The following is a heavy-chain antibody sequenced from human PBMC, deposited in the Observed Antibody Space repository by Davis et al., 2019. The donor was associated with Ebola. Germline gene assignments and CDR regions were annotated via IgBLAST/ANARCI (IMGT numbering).Heavy chain of an antibody. CDR3: ASMVLLGY. D-gene: IGHD3-10*01. V-gene: IGHV4-34*01. CDR2: INHSGST. CDR1: GGSFSGYY. Sequence: PGGSLRLSCAVYGGSFSGYYWSWIRQPPGKGLEWIGEINHSGSTNYNPSLKSRVTISVDTSKNQFSLKLSSVTAADTAVYYCASMVLLGYWGQGTLVTVSS. J-gene: IGHJ4*02.